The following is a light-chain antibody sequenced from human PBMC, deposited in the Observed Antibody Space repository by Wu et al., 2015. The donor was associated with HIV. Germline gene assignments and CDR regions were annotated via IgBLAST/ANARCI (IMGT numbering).Light chain of an antibody. CDR1: QSVSGSY. J-gene: IGKJ2*03. Sequence: EIVLTQSPGTLSLPPGERATLSCRASQSVSGSYLAWYQQKPGQAPRLLILGASNRATGIPDRFSGSGSGTDFTLIISRLEPEDFAVYYCQEYGSAPPYSFGQGTKLEIK. CDR2: GAS. V-gene: IGKV3-20*01. CDR3: QEYGSAPPYS.